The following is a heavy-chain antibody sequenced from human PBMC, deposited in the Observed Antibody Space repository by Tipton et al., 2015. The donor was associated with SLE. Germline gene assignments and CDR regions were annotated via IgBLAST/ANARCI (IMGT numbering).Heavy chain of an antibody. CDR3: ASRSHYYDSSGYLWYFDL. J-gene: IGHJ2*01. Sequence: TLSLTCAVYGGSFSGYYWSWIRQPPGKGLEWIGEINHGGSTNYNPSLKSRVTISVDTSKNQFSLKLSSVTAADTAVYYCASRSHYYDSSGYLWYFDLWGRGTLVTVSS. CDR2: INHGGST. D-gene: IGHD3-22*01. CDR1: GGSFSGYY. V-gene: IGHV4-34*01.